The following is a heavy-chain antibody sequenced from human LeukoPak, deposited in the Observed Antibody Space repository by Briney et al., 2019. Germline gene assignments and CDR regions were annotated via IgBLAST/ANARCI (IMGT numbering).Heavy chain of an antibody. CDR1: GFTFSTYT. D-gene: IGHD3-10*01. CDR2: ITDSSSYI. CDR3: ARSDGSGSPDY. J-gene: IGHJ4*02. V-gene: IGHV3-21*01. Sequence: GGSLRLSCAASGFTFSTYTMNWVRQAPGKGLEWVSCITDSSSYIYYVDSAKGRFTISRDNAKNSLYLQMNSLRAGDTAVYYCARSDGSGSPDYWGQGTLVTVSS.